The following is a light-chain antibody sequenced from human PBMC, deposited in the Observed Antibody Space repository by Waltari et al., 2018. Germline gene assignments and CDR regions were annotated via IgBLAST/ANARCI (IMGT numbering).Light chain of an antibody. CDR2: TNS. CDR3: AAWDDSLKTLV. Sequence: QSVMTQPPSASGTPGQRVTLSCSGSSTNIGINVVSWFQHLPGAAPKLLIYTNSQRPSGGPERFSGSKSGTAASLDISGLQSEDEADYYCAAWDDSLKTLVFGGGTKLTVL. CDR1: STNIGINV. J-gene: IGLJ2*01. V-gene: IGLV1-44*01.